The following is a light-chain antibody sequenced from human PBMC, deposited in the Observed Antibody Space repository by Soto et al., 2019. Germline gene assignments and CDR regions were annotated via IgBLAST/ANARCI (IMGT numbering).Light chain of an antibody. J-gene: IGKJ3*01. CDR3: QQRSNWPRLFT. CDR2: DAS. CDR1: QSVSRS. V-gene: IGKV3-11*01. Sequence: EIVLTQSPATLSLSPGERATLSCRASQSVSRSLAWYQQKPGQTPRLLIYDASNRATGIPARFSGSGSGTDFTLTISSLEPEDFAVYYCQQRSNWPRLFTFGPGTKVHIK.